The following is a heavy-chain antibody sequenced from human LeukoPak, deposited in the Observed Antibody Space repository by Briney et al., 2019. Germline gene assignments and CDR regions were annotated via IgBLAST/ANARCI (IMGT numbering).Heavy chain of an antibody. CDR2: ISYDGSNK. J-gene: IGHJ4*02. Sequence: PGRSLRLSCAASGFTFSSYAMHWVRQAPGKGLEWVAVISYDGSNKYYADSVKGRFTISRDTSKSTLYLQLNSLRAEDTAIYYCAKGIHSTGYYPFDYWGQGTLVTVSS. CDR1: GFTFSSYA. D-gene: IGHD3-22*01. V-gene: IGHV3-30*04. CDR3: AKGIHSTGYYPFDY.